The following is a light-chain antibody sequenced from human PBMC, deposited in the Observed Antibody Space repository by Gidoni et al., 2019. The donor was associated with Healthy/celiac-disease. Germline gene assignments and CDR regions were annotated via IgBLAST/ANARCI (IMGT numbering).Light chain of an antibody. V-gene: IGKV1-33*01. CDR2: DAS. Sequence: DIQMTQSPSSLSASVGDRVTITCQASQDISNYLNWYQQKPGKAPKLLIYDASNLETGVPSRFSESGFGTDFTFTISSLQPEDIATYYCQQYDNLPATFGGGTKVEIK. CDR1: QDISNY. J-gene: IGKJ4*01. CDR3: QQYDNLPAT.